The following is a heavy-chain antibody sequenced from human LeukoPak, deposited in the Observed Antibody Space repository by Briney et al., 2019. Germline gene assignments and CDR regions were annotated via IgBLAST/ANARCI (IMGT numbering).Heavy chain of an antibody. D-gene: IGHD3-22*01. J-gene: IGHJ4*02. CDR3: ARAHGGSGYYLPLDY. CDR2: INSDGSST. CDR1: GFTFSSYW. Sequence: GGSLRLSCAASGFTFSSYWMHWVRQAPGKGLVWVSRINSDGSSTSYADSVKGRFTISRDDSKSTLYLQMNSLRDEDTAVYYCARAHGGSGYYLPLDYWGQGTLVTVSS. V-gene: IGHV3-74*01.